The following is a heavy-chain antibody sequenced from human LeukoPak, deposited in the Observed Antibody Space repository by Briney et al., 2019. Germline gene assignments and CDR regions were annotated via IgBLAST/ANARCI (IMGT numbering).Heavy chain of an antibody. Sequence: SSVNVSRLPSRGTLSSYAISWVRQAPGEGLEWMGVIFPIFGTANYAQKFQGRVTITTDESTSTAYMELSSLRSDDTAVYYCASGGAAMVIWDAFDIWGQGTMVTVSS. CDR3: ASGGAAMVIWDAFDI. J-gene: IGHJ3*02. CDR1: RGTLSSYA. D-gene: IGHD5-18*01. CDR2: IFPIFGTA. V-gene: IGHV1-69*05.